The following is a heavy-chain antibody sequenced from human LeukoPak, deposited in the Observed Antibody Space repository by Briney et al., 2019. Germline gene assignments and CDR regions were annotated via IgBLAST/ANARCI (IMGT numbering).Heavy chain of an antibody. Sequence: ASVKVSCKASGYTFTSYDINWARQATGQGLEWMGWMNPNSGNTGYAQKFQGRVTITRNTSISTAYMELSSLRSEDTAVYYCARAKLGYSSGWSDYWGQGTLVTVSS. CDR3: ARAKLGYSSGWSDY. CDR1: GYTFTSYD. CDR2: MNPNSGNT. D-gene: IGHD6-19*01. J-gene: IGHJ4*02. V-gene: IGHV1-8*03.